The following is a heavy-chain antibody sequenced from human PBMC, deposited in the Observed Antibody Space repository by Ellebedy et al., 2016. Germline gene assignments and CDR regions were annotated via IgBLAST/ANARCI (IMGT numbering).Heavy chain of an antibody. CDR3: ATLTIPGGSDS. J-gene: IGHJ4*02. D-gene: IGHD3-3*01. V-gene: IGHV4-61*02. CDR2: IYTSGNT. CDR1: DGSVSGGSISSGTYY. Sequence: SETLSLXXTVSDGSVSGGSISSGTYYWSWIRQPAGKGLEWIGRIYTSGNTIYNPSFKSRVTMSVDTSKNHFSLELSSVTAADTAVYYCATLTIPGGSDSWGQGTLVTVSS.